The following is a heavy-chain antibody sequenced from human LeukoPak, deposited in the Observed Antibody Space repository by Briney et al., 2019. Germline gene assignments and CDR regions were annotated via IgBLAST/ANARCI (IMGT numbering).Heavy chain of an antibody. CDR1: GYSSTNYW. D-gene: IGHD1-14*01. CDR2: IYPGDSDT. Sequence: GESLKISCKGSGYSSTNYWIGWVRQMPGKGLEWMGIIYPGDSDTRYSPSFQGQVTISADKSISTAYLQWNSLKASDTALYYCARRYSGGYFDYWGRGTLVTVSS. CDR3: ARRYSGGYFDY. J-gene: IGHJ4*02. V-gene: IGHV5-51*01.